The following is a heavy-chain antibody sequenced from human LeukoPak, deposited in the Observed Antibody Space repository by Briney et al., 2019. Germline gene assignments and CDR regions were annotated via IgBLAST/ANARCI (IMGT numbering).Heavy chain of an antibody. Sequence: TGESLKISCKGSGYSFTSYWIGWVRQMPGKGLEWMGIIYPGDSDTRYSPSFQGQVTISADKSISTAYLQWSSLKASDTAMYYCARTLKGYCSSTSCYPVYYYYYMDVWGKGTTVTVSS. V-gene: IGHV5-51*01. CDR1: GYSFTSYW. J-gene: IGHJ6*03. CDR2: IYPGDSDT. CDR3: ARTLKGYCSSTSCYPVYYYYYMDV. D-gene: IGHD2-2*01.